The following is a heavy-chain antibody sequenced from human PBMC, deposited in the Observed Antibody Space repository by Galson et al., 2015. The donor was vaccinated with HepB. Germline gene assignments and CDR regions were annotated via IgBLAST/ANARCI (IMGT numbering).Heavy chain of an antibody. V-gene: IGHV3-23*01. CDR2: ISGSGGST. J-gene: IGHJ4*02. D-gene: IGHD3-10*01. CDR1: GFTFSSYA. CDR3: AKSSGVGDYFDY. Sequence: SLRLSCAASGFTFSSYAMSWVRQAPGKGLEWVSAISGSGGSTYYADSVKGRFTISRDNSKNTLYLQMNSLRAEDTAVYYCAKSSGVGDYFDYWGQGTLVTVSS.